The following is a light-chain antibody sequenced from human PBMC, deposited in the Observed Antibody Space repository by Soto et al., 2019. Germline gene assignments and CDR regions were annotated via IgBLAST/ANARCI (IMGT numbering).Light chain of an antibody. Sequence: QCALTHPRPVSGSPGQSVTITCTGTSRDVGGYNSVPWYQQHPGKAPKLMIYDVSQRPSGVPDRFSGSKSGNTASLTISGLQPEDEADYFCCSYAGTYSYVFGTGTKVTV. CDR2: DVS. CDR1: SRDVGGYNS. V-gene: IGLV2-11*01. J-gene: IGLJ1*01. CDR3: CSYAGTYSYV.